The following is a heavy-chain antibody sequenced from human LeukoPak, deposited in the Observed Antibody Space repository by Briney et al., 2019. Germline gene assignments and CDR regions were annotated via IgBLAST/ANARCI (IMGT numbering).Heavy chain of an antibody. CDR2: ISASGDTT. CDR1: GFPLSNYD. J-gene: IGHJ6*03. CDR3: AKDTSAWWYHRDYVNV. Sequence: GGSLRLSCTASGFPLSNYDMSWVRQAPGGGLEWVSAISASGDTTFHADCVKGRFTPPRDHSKNTLSPQMSGHSVEDAALFLCAKDTSAWWYHRDYVNVWGTGTTVTVSS. V-gene: IGHV3-23*01. D-gene: IGHD2-15*01.